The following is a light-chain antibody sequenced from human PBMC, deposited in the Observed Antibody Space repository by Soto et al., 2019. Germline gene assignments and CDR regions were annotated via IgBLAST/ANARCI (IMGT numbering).Light chain of an antibody. J-gene: IGKJ4*01. V-gene: IGKV1D-12*01. Sequence: DIQMTQSPSSVSASIGDTVTITCRASQDISTLLAWYQQKPGKAPKLLIYGASTLESGVPSRFSGRGSGTDFTLTTSSLQPEDFATYFCRQADSFPLTFGGGTKVDIK. CDR1: QDISTL. CDR3: RQADSFPLT. CDR2: GAS.